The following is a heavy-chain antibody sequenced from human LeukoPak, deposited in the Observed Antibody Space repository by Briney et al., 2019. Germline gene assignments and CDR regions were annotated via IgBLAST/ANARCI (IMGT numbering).Heavy chain of an antibody. CDR3: ARHPTKWELRLSLDY. J-gene: IGHJ4*02. CDR1: SGSFSTYY. V-gene: IGHV4-34*01. D-gene: IGHD1-26*01. CDR2: INHSGST. Sequence: SETLSLTCAVYSGSFSTYYWNWIRQPPGKGLEWIGEINHSGSTNFNPSLKSRVTISVDTSKNQFSLKMNSMTAADTAVYYCARHPTKWELRLSLDYWGQGILVTVSS.